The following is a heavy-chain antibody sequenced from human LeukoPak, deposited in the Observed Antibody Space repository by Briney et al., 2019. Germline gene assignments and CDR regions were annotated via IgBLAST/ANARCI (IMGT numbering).Heavy chain of an antibody. V-gene: IGHV4-59*01. D-gene: IGHD3-10*01. J-gene: IGHJ6*04. CDR2: IYYSGST. Sequence: PSETLSLTCTVSGGSISSYYWSWIRQPPGKGLEWIGYIYYSGSTNYNPSLKSRVTISVDTSKNQFSLKLSSVTAADTAVYYCAREVRGVSVDVWGKGTTVTAPS. CDR3: AREVRGVSVDV. CDR1: GGSISSYY.